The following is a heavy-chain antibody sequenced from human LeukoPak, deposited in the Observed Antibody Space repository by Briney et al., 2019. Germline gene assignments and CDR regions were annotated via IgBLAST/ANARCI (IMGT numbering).Heavy chain of an antibody. J-gene: IGHJ4*02. CDR2: IYYSGST. V-gene: IGHV4-31*02. Sequence: LRLSCAASGFTFSSYGMHWVRQHPGKGLEWIGYIYYSGSTYYNPSLKSRVTISVDTSKNQFSLKLSSVTAADTAVYYCARDLDSLFDYWGQGTLVTVSS. CDR1: GFTFSSYG. D-gene: IGHD3-22*01. CDR3: ARDLDSLFDY.